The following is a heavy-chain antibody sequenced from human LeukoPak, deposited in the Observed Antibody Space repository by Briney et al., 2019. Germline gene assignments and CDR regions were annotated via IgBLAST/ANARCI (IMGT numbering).Heavy chain of an antibody. D-gene: IGHD6-13*01. CDR2: IYYSGST. CDR3: ARCIAAAGTPNSFDP. Sequence: SETLSLTCTLSGGSISSYYWSWIRQPPGKGLEWIGYIYYSGSTNYNPSLKSRVTISVDTSKNQFSLKLSSVTAAGTAVYYCARCIAAAGTPNSFDPWGQGTLVTVSS. V-gene: IGHV4-59*08. CDR1: GGSISSYY. J-gene: IGHJ5*02.